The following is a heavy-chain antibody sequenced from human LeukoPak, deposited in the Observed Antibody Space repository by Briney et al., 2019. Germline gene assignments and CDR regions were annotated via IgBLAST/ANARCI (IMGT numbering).Heavy chain of an antibody. CDR3: AKVQGFVVVVASTPLDY. V-gene: IGHV3-23*01. Sequence: GGSLRLSCAASGFTFRGHAMTWVRQAPGKGLEWVSGISDTGGSASYADSVKGRFTLSRDNSKNTLSLQMNSLRVEDTAVYYCAKVQGFVVVVASTPLDYWGQGTLVIVSS. D-gene: IGHD2-15*01. CDR1: GFTFRGHA. CDR2: ISDTGGSA. J-gene: IGHJ4*02.